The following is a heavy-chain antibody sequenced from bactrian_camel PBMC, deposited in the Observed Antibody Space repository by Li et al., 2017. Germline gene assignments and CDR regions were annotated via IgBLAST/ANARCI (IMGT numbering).Heavy chain of an antibody. V-gene: IGHV3S31*01. J-gene: IGHJ4*01. Sequence: VQLVESGGGLVQPGGSLRLSCAASGFTFSSYAMSWVRQAPGKGLEWVSAINSGGGSTYYADSVKGRFTISRDNAKNTLYLQLNGLKTEDTAMYYCAPDPRGSAYWGQGTQVTV. D-gene: IGHD5*01. CDR3: APDPRGSAY. CDR1: GFTFSSYA. CDR2: INSGGGST.